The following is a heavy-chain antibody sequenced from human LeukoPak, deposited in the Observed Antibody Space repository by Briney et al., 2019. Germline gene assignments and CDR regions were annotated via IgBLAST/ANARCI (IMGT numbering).Heavy chain of an antibody. V-gene: IGHV3-23*01. CDR3: AKSFYCSSTTCYVN. D-gene: IGHD2-2*01. CDR2: IGGDAGGT. CDR1: GFPFSSFA. J-gene: IGHJ4*02. Sequence: GGSLRLSCAASGFPFSSFAMSWVRQAPGKGLEWVSTIGGDAGGTYYADSVKGRFTISRDNYKNTVSLQMNSLRAEDTAIYYCAKSFYCSSTTCYVNWGQGTLVTVSS.